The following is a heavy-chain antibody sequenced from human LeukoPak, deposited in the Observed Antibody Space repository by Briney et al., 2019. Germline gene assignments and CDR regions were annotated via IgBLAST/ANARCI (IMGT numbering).Heavy chain of an antibody. CDR1: GVSISSSNSY. CDR2: IYYSGNT. D-gene: IGHD6-19*01. Sequence: SETLSLTCTVSGVSISSSNSYWGWIRQPPGKGLEWIGSIYYSGNTYYNASLKSQVSISIDTSKNQFSLKLSSVTAADTAVYYCARDDWLNWFDPWGQGTLVTVSS. CDR3: ARDDWLNWFDP. V-gene: IGHV4-39*02. J-gene: IGHJ5*02.